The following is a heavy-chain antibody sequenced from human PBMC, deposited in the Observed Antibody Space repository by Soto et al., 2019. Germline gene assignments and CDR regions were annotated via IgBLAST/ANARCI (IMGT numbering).Heavy chain of an antibody. D-gene: IGHD1-20*01. CDR1: GGTFSSYA. V-gene: IGHV1-69*13. Sequence: ASVKVSCKAPGGTFSSYAISWVRQAPGQGLEWMGGIIPIFGTANYAQKFQGRVTITADESTSTAYMELSSLRSEDTAVYYCARDRKGITGTIYYYGVDVWGQGTTVTVSS. CDR2: IIPIFGTA. CDR3: ARDRKGITGTIYYYGVDV. J-gene: IGHJ6*02.